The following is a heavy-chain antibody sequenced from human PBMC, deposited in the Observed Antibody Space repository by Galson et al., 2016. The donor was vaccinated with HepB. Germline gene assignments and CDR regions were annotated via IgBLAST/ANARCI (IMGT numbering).Heavy chain of an antibody. J-gene: IGHJ2*01. Sequence: CAISGDSVSSNSAAWNWIRQSPSRGLEWLGRTYYRSKWYNDYAVSVKSRITINPDTSKNQFSLQLNSVTPEDTAVYYCAREDYSSGWPLNWYFNLWGRGTLVMVSS. CDR1: GDSVSSNSAA. V-gene: IGHV6-1*01. CDR2: TYYRSKWYN. CDR3: AREDYSSGWPLNWYFNL. D-gene: IGHD6-19*01.